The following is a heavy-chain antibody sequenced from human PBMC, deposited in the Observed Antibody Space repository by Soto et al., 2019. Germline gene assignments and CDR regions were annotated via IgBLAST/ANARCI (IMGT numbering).Heavy chain of an antibody. CDR2: ISYSGST. CDR1: GDSISSRTYY. D-gene: IGHD5-18*01. CDR3: SRQSYSFGPSNFDY. Sequence: SETLSLTCTVSGDSISSRTYYSDWIRQPPGKGLEWIGSISYSGSTSHNLSLKSRTTISVDTSKNQFSLKLSSVTAADTAVYYCSRQSYSFGPSNFDYWGQGTLVTVSS. V-gene: IGHV4-39*01. J-gene: IGHJ4*02.